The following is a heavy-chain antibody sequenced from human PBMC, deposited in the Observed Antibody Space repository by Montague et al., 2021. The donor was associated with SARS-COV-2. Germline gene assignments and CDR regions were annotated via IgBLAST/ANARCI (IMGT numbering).Heavy chain of an antibody. D-gene: IGHD3-3*02. Sequence: CAISGDSVSSTSASWNWIRQSPSRGLEWLGRTYYRSWWRSQYPGSLESRITISGDTSKNQFSLQLNSVTSEDTAVYYCASAFYGDHWAFDVWGQGTMVTASS. V-gene: IGHV6-1*01. J-gene: IGHJ3*01. CDR3: ASAFYGDHWAFDV. CDR2: TYYRSWWRS. CDR1: GDSVSSTSAS.